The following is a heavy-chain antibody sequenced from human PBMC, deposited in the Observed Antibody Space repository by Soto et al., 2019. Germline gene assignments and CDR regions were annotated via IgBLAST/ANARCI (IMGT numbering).Heavy chain of an antibody. CDR3: ATETRVYYYYGMDV. D-gene: IGHD1-1*01. CDR1: GGAISSGGYY. CDR2: IYYSGST. Sequence: KTSVTLSLTCSVSGGAISSGGYYWSWIRQHPGKGLEWIGYIYYSGSTYYNPSLKSRVTISVDTSKNQFSLKLSSVTAADTAVYYCATETRVYYYYGMDVWGQGTTVIVSS. V-gene: IGHV4-31*03. J-gene: IGHJ6*02.